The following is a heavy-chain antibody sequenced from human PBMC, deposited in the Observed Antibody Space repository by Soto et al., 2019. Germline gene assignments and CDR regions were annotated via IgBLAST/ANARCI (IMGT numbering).Heavy chain of an antibody. V-gene: IGHV5-10-1*01. CDR1: GYRFPSYW. D-gene: IGHD6-19*01. Sequence: GESLKISCKGSGYRFPSYWISWVRQMPGKGLEWMGRIDPSDSYTNYSPSFQGHVTISADKSISTAYLQWSSLKASDTAMYYCPRHGAIAVALSNYSYSGMDGWGHGTKVTVSS. J-gene: IGHJ6*02. CDR3: PRHGAIAVALSNYSYSGMDG. CDR2: IDPSDSYT.